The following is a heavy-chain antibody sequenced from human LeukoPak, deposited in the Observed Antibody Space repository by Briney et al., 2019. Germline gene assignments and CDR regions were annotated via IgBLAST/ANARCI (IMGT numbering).Heavy chain of an antibody. J-gene: IGHJ3*02. D-gene: IGHD5-18*01. CDR2: ISYDGSNK. V-gene: IGHV3-30-3*01. CDR1: GFTFSSYA. Sequence: GGSLRLSCAASGFTFSSYAMHWVRQAPGKGLELVAVISYDGSNKYYADSVKGRFTISRDNAKNSLYLQMNSLRAEDTAVYYCAKDWERGYSESALDIWGQGTMVTVSS. CDR3: AKDWERGYSESALDI.